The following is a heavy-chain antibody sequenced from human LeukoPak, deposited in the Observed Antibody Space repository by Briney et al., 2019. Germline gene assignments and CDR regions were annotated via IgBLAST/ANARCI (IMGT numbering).Heavy chain of an antibody. CDR1: GGSISSYY. J-gene: IGHJ3*02. D-gene: IGHD3-22*01. Sequence: SETLSLTCTVSGGSISSYYWSWIRQPAGKGRDWIGRIYSSGSTNYNPSLKSRVTMSVDTSKNQFSLTLSSVTAADTAVYYCARDRYYDTSVTDAFDIWAQGTMVTVSS. V-gene: IGHV4-4*07. CDR3: ARDRYYDTSVTDAFDI. CDR2: IYSSGST.